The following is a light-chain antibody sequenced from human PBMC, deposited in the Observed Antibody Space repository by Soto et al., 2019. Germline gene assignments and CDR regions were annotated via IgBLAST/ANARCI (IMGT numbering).Light chain of an antibody. V-gene: IGKV1-5*03. CDR2: KAS. J-gene: IGKJ5*01. CDR1: RNIGSW. Sequence: DIQMTQSPSTRSASIGDRVTMTCRASRNIGSWLAWYQQKAGKAPNLLIYKASTLEAGVPSRFSGTASGTEFTLTISSLQPDDFATYYCQQYNAAFGQGTRLEI. CDR3: QQYNAA.